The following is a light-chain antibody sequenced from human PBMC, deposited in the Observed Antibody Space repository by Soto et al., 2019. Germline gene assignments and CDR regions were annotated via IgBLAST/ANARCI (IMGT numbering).Light chain of an antibody. CDR2: WAS. V-gene: IGKV4-1*01. CDR3: QQYYNTPSIT. CDR1: QSVLCSSNNKNY. J-gene: IGKJ5*01. Sequence: DIVMTQSPDSLAVSLGERATINCKSSQSVLCSSNNKNYLAWYQQKPGQPPKLLIYWASTRESGVPDRFSGSGSGTDFTLTIRSLQAEDVAVYYCQQYYNTPSITFGQGTRLEIK.